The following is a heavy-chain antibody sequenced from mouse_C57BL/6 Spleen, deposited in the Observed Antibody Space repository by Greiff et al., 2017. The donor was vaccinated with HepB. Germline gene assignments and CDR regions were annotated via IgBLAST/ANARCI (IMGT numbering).Heavy chain of an antibody. Sequence: VQLQQPGTELVKPGASVKLSCKASGYTFTSYWMHWVKQRPGQGLEWIGNINPSNGGTNYNEKFKSKATLTVDKSSSTAYMQLSSLTSEDSAVYYCARYGNYRDWYFDVWGTGTTVTVSS. V-gene: IGHV1-53*01. CDR3: ARYGNYRDWYFDV. D-gene: IGHD2-1*01. CDR1: GYTFTSYW. CDR2: INPSNGGT. J-gene: IGHJ1*03.